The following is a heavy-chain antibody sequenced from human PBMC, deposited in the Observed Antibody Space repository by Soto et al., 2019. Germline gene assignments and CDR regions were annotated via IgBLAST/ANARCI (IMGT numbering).Heavy chain of an antibody. CDR3: ASSQGSSTSLEIYYYYYYGMDV. V-gene: IGHV1-69*06. CDR1: GCTFSSYA. J-gene: IGHJ6*02. CDR2: VIPIPDTT. Sequence: QVQLVQSGAEVKKPGSSVKVSCKASGCTFSSYAISWVRQAPGQGLEWMGGVIPIPDTTSNEQKYQGRVTITADRSTSTACMELSSLRSEDTAVYYCASSQGSSTSLEIYYYYYYGMDVWGQSTTVTVSS. D-gene: IGHD2-2*01.